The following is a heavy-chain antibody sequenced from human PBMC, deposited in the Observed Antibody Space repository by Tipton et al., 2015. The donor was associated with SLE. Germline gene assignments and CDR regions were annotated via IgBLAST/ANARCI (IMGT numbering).Heavy chain of an antibody. CDR1: GGSFSAYY. D-gene: IGHD3-16*01. CDR2: INHGGST. J-gene: IGHJ4*02. CDR3: ASTFWSFDY. Sequence: TLSLTCAVYGGSFSAYYWSWIRQPPGKGLEWIGEINHGGSTNYNPSLKSRVTISVDTSKNQFSLKLSSVTAADTAMYYCASTFWSFDYWGQGTLVTVSS. V-gene: IGHV4-34*01.